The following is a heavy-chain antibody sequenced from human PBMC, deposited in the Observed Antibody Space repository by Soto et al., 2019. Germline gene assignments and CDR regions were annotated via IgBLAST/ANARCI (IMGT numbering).Heavy chain of an antibody. V-gene: IGHV3-23*01. CDR2: ISANGQGI. D-gene: IGHD1-7*01. CDR3: AKDRNYPRDQFHN. CDR1: GFTFNNYA. Sequence: GGSLRLSCAASGFTFNNYAMSWVRQSPGKGLEWVSAISANGQGIYYADSVKGRFIISRDSSKNTVFLHMDSLTAEDTAVYYCAKDRNYPRDQFHNWGQGTLVTVSS. J-gene: IGHJ4*02.